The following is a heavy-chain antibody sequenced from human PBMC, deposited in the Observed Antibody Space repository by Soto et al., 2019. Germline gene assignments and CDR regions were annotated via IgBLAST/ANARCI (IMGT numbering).Heavy chain of an antibody. CDR1: GGSISSYY. D-gene: IGHD3-22*01. CDR3: ARDGRDYYDSSGYQYYYYGMDV. J-gene: IGHJ6*02. CDR2: IHTSGST. V-gene: IGHV4-4*07. Sequence: SETLSLTCTVSGGSISSYYWSWIRQPAGKGLEWIGRIHTSGSTNYNPSLKSRVTMSVDTSKDQFSLKLSSVTAADTAVYYCARDGRDYYDSSGYQYYYYGMDVWGQGTTVTVSS.